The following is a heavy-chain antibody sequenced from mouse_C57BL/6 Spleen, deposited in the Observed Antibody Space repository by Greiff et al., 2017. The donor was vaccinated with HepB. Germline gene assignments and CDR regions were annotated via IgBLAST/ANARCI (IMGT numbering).Heavy chain of an antibody. Sequence: EVKLVESGGGLVKPGGSLKLSCAASGFTFSSYAMSWVRQTPEKRREWVATISDGGSYTYYPDNVKGRFTISRDNAKNNLYLQMSHLKSEDTAMYYCAREDGNYVEFAYWGQGTLVTVSA. V-gene: IGHV5-4*01. CDR1: GFTFSSYA. CDR2: ISDGGSYT. J-gene: IGHJ3*01. CDR3: AREDGNYVEFAY. D-gene: IGHD2-1*01.